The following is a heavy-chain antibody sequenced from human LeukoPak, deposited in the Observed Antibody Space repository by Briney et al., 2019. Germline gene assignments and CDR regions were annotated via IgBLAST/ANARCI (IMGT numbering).Heavy chain of an antibody. CDR1: GFSFSRYY. Sequence: GGSLRLSCAASGFSFSRYYMSWVRQAPGKGLEWVSVLFSGGDTYYADSVKDRFSISRDSSRETLFLQMNSLRADDTAVYYCARQGYESGFDYWGHGTMVTVSS. D-gene: IGHD2-2*01. V-gene: IGHV3-66*04. CDR3: ARQGYESGFDY. J-gene: IGHJ4*01. CDR2: LFSGGDT.